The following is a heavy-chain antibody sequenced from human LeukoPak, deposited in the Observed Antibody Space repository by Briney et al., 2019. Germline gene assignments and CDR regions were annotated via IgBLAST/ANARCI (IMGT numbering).Heavy chain of an antibody. CDR1: GGSISSYY. CDR3: ARVGYGDHGANWFDP. D-gene: IGHD4-17*01. V-gene: IGHV4-59*01. Sequence: PSETLSLTCTVSGGSISSYYWSWIRQPPGKGLEWIGYIYYSGSTNYNPSLKSRVTISVDTSKNQFSLKLSSVTAADTAVYYCARVGYGDHGANWFDPWGQGTLVTASS. CDR2: IYYSGST. J-gene: IGHJ5*02.